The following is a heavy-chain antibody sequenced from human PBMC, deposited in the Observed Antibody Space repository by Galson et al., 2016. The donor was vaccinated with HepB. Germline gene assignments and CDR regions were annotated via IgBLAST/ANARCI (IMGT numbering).Heavy chain of an antibody. V-gene: IGHV3-30*04. J-gene: IGHJ4*02. D-gene: IGHD2-8*01. CDR2: ISYDGNVK. CDR3: ATGYCTDGLCSNFDY. CDR1: GFTFSSYA. Sequence: SLRLSCAASGFTFSSYATHWVRQAPGKGLEWVAVISYDGNVKYYTDSVKGRFTISKDNSRNTLYLQMNSLRAEDSAVYYCATGYCTDGLCSNFDYWGQGTLVTVSS.